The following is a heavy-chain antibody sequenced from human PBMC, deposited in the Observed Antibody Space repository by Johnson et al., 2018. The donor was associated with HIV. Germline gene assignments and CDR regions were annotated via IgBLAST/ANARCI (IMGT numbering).Heavy chain of an antibody. Sequence: QVQLVESGGGVVQPGGSLRLSCAASGFTFSSYGMHWVRQAPGKGLEWVAVISYDGSNKYYADSVKGRFTISRDNSKNTLYLKMNSLRAEDTAVYYCAKKGRAAAEGGVGAFDIWGQGTMVTVSS. CDR1: GFTFSSYG. D-gene: IGHD6-13*01. CDR2: ISYDGSNK. CDR3: AKKGRAAAEGGVGAFDI. J-gene: IGHJ3*02. V-gene: IGHV3-30*19.